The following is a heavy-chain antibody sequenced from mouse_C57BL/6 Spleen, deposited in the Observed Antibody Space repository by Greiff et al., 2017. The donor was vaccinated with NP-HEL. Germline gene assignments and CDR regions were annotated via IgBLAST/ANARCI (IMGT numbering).Heavy chain of an antibody. Sequence: VKLQESGAELVRPGTSVKVSCKASGYAFTNYLIEWVKQRPGQGLEWIGVINPGSGGTNYNEKFKGKATLTADKSSSTAYMQLSSLTSEDSAVYFCAREEGYWYFDVWGTGTTVTVSS. CDR1: GYAFTNYL. V-gene: IGHV1-54*01. CDR2: INPGSGGT. J-gene: IGHJ1*03. CDR3: AREEGYWYFDV.